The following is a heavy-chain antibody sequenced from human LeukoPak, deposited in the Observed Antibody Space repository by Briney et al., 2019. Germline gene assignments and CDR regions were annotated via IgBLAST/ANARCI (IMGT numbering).Heavy chain of an antibody. V-gene: IGHV3-21*01. Sequence: PVGSPRLSCAVSGFTFKDYCMNWVRQAPGKGLEWVSSISPSSGYIYYADSVKGRFTISRDNAKKSLYLQMNSLRAEDTAVYYCARDSGRFLEWITYVDVWGKGTTVIVSS. D-gene: IGHD3-3*01. CDR3: ARDSGRFLEWITYVDV. CDR1: GFTFKDYC. CDR2: ISPSSGYI. J-gene: IGHJ6*03.